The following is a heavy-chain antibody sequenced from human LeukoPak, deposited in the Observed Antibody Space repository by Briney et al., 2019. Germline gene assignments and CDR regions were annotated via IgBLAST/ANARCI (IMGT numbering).Heavy chain of an antibody. Sequence: GGSLRLSCAASGFTFNYAWMSWVRQAPGVGLEWVSAIDGGGGRTWHADSVRGRFTISRDNSKNTLFMQMNSLRAEDTAVYYCAKDFYDSSGSRYDYWGQGTLVTVSS. D-gene: IGHD3-22*01. J-gene: IGHJ4*02. CDR3: AKDFYDSSGSRYDY. V-gene: IGHV3-23*01. CDR2: IDGGGGRT. CDR1: GFTFNYAW.